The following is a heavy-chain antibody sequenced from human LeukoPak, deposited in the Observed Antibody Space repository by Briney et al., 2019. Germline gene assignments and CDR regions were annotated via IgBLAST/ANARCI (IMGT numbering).Heavy chain of an antibody. CDR1: GGTFSSYA. CDR3: ARVTIYYYDMDV. CDR2: INPSGGST. Sequence: ASVTVSCTASGGTFSSYAISWVRQAPGQGLEWMGIINPSGGSTSYAQKFQGRVTMTRDTSTSTVYMELSSLRSEDTAVYYCARVTIYYYDMDVWGQGTTVTVSS. V-gene: IGHV1-46*01. D-gene: IGHD3-10*01. J-gene: IGHJ6*02.